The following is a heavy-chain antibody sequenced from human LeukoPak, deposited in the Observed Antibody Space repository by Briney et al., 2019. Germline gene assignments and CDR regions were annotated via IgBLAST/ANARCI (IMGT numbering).Heavy chain of an antibody. D-gene: IGHD5-18*01. J-gene: IGHJ3*02. CDR2: ISSSGSTI. Sequence: PGGSLRLSCAASGFTFSSYEMNWVRQAPGKGLEWVSYISSSGSTIYYADSVKGRFTISRDNAKNSLYLQMNSLRAEDTAVYYCARAVDTAMVTTGAFDNWGQGTMVTVSS. CDR3: ARAVDTAMVTTGAFDN. CDR1: GFTFSSYE. V-gene: IGHV3-48*03.